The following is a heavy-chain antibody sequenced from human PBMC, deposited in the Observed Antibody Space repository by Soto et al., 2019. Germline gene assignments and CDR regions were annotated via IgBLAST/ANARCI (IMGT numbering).Heavy chain of an antibody. CDR1: GYNFMPYG. D-gene: IGHD5-12*01. CDR3: ARDWVATGSYYCDY. Sequence: GASVQNSCKDSGYNFMPYGVNWVRHAPGRGLEWMGLITLIKGNASYAQSIQGRVTITTDTSTSTACVELRSLTSDGTTVYYCARDWVATGSYYCDYWGPGTLVTAS. CDR2: ITLIKGNA. V-gene: IGHV1-18*04. J-gene: IGHJ4*02.